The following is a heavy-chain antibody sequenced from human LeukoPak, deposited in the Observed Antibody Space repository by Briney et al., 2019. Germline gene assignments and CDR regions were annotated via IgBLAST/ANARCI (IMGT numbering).Heavy chain of an antibody. CDR2: ISSSSSYI. V-gene: IGHV3-21*01. CDR3: ARDVGFVDTAMVFPPAPDI. CDR1: GFTFSSYS. Sequence: GGSLRLSCAASGFTFSSYSMNWVRQAPGKGLEWVSSISSSSSYIYYADSVKGRFTISRDNAKNSLYLQMNSLRAEDTAVYYCARDVGFVDTAMVFPPAPDIWGQGTMVTVSS. D-gene: IGHD5-18*01. J-gene: IGHJ3*02.